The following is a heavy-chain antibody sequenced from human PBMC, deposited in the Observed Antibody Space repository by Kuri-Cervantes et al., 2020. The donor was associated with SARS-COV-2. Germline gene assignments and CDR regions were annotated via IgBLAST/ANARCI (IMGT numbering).Heavy chain of an antibody. Sequence: GESLKISFVASGLTFSRYPIHCVRQAPGKGLEWVAVISDEAKKKYYADSVKGRFTISRDNSKKTLYLQMNSLRAEDTAVYYCAKAGGYSGYLYYFDYWGQGTLVTVSS. D-gene: IGHD5-12*01. J-gene: IGHJ4*01. V-gene: IGHV3-30*04. CDR3: AKAGGYSGYLYYFDY. CDR1: GLTFSRYP. CDR2: ISDEAKKK.